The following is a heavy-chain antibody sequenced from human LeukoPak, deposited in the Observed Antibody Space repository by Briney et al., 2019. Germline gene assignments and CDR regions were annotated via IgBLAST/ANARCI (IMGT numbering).Heavy chain of an antibody. D-gene: IGHD2-2*02. J-gene: IGHJ5*02. CDR3: ASTPTVVPAAILPRRRNWFDP. V-gene: IGHV4-31*03. CDR2: IYYSGST. CDR1: GGSISSGGYY. Sequence: PSQTLSLTCTVSGGSISSGGYYWSWIRQHPGKGLEWIGYIYYSGSTYYNPSLKSRVTISVDTSKNQFSLKLSSVTAADTAVYYCASTPTVVPAAILPRRRNWFDPWGQGTLVTVSS.